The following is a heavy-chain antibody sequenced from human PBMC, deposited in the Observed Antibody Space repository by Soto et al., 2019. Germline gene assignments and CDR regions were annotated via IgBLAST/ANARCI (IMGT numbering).Heavy chain of an antibody. J-gene: IGHJ4*02. CDR3: TTVFEY. CDR1: GFTFTNYW. V-gene: IGHV3-74*01. CDR2: IDGVGTGT. Sequence: EVQLVQSGGGSVQPGGSLRLSCAASGFTFTNYWMHWVRQVPGKGLVWVSRIDGVGTGTSYSDPVRGRFTISRDNAENTLYLQMNSLRAEDTAVYYGTTVFEYWGQGTPVTVSS.